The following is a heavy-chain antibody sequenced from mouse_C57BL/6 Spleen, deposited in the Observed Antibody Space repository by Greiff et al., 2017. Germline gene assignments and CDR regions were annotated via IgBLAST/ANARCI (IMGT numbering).Heavy chain of an antibody. Sequence: QVQLKESGPGILQSSQTLSLTCSFSGFSLSTSGMGVSWIRQPSGKGLEWLAHIYWDDDKRYNPSLKSRLTISKDTSRNQVVLKIPSVDTADTATYYCARSVTSVGGRAMDYWGQGTSVTVSS. CDR3: ARSVTSVGGRAMDY. J-gene: IGHJ4*01. CDR2: IYWDDDK. V-gene: IGHV8-12*01. CDR1: GFSLSTSGMG. D-gene: IGHD1-1*01.